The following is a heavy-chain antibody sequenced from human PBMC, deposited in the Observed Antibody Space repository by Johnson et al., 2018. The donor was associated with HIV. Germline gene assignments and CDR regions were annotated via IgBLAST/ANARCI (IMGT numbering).Heavy chain of an antibody. CDR2: IQYDGSDE. CDR1: GFTFSNFG. V-gene: IGHV3-30*02. J-gene: IGHJ3*01. Sequence: QVQLLESGGGVVQPGGSLRLSCAASGFTFSNFGMHWVRQAPGKGLEWVAFIQYDGSDECYADSVKGRFTISRDNSKNTLYLQMYSLRAEDTAVYYCARAYRRSFDFWGQGTMVTVSS. D-gene: IGHD5-12*01. CDR3: ARAYRRSFDF.